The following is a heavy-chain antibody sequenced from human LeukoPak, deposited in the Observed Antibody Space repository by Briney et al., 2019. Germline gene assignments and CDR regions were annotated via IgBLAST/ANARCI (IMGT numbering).Heavy chain of an antibody. CDR3: ARVKPRDAYYFDY. J-gene: IGHJ4*02. V-gene: IGHV1-2*02. D-gene: IGHD1-14*01. CDR2: INPNSGGT. CDR1: GYTFTGYY. Sequence: ASVKVSCKASGYTFTGYYMHWVRQPPGQGLEWMGWINPNSGGTNYAQKFQGRVTMTRDTSISTAYMELSRLRSDDTAVYYCARVKPRDAYYFDYWGQGTLVTVSS.